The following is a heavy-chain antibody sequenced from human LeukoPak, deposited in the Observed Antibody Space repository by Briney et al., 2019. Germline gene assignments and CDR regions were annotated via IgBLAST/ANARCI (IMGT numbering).Heavy chain of an antibody. D-gene: IGHD2-2*01. J-gene: IGHJ4*02. Sequence: PGGSLRLSCAASGFTVSDFYMSWIRQAPGKGLEWVSVIYSGDTTCYADSVKGRFTISRDNSKNTLYLQMNSLRAEDTAVYYCARGSTSLTMGYWGQGTLVTVSS. CDR2: IYSGDTT. CDR3: ARGSTSLTMGY. CDR1: GFTVSDFY. V-gene: IGHV3-53*01.